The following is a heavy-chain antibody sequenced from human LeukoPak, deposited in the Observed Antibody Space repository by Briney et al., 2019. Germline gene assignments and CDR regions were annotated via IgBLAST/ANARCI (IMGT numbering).Heavy chain of an antibody. D-gene: IGHD1-20*01. V-gene: IGHV1-69*04. CDR3: ARVWVYNWNDGATGHFDY. CDR1: GGTFSSYA. CDR2: IIPILGIA. Sequence: GASVKVSCKASGGTFSSYAISWVRQAPGQGLEWMGRIIPILGIANYAQKFQGSVTITADKSTSTAYMELSSLRSEDTAVYYCARVWVYNWNDGATGHFDYWGQGTLVTVSS. J-gene: IGHJ4*02.